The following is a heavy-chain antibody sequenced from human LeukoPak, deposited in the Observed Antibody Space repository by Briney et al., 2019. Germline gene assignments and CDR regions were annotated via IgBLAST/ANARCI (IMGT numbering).Heavy chain of an antibody. J-gene: IGHJ4*02. V-gene: IGHV3-23*01. CDR2: ISGSGGVT. CDR1: GITFNNYA. Sequence: GGSLRLSCAASGITFNNYAMSWVRQAPGKGLEWVSDISGSGGVTHYADSVKGRFTISRDNSKNTLYLQMNSLRAEDTAVYYCAKSVGWVKYYFDYWGQETLVTVSS. CDR3: AKSVGWVKYYFDY. D-gene: IGHD6-19*01.